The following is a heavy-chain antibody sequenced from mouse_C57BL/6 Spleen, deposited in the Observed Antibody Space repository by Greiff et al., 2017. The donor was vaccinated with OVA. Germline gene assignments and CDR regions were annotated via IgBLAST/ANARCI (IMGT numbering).Heavy chain of an antibody. Sequence: VQLQQPGAELVRPGSSVKLSCKASGYTFTSYWMDWVKQRPGQGLEWIGNIYPSDSETHYNQKFKDKATLTVDKSSSTAYMQLSSLTSEDSAVYYCARRDSPPFAYWGQGTLVTVSA. J-gene: IGHJ3*01. D-gene: IGHD3-3*01. V-gene: IGHV1-61*01. CDR2: IYPSDSET. CDR1: GYTFTSYW. CDR3: ARRDSPPFAY.